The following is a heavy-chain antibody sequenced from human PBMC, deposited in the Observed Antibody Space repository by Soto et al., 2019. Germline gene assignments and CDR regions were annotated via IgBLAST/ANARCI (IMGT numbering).Heavy chain of an antibody. CDR2: IKQDGSEK. CDR1: GFTFSSYR. Sequence: GGSLRLSCAASGFTFSSYRMSWVRQAPGKGLEWVANIKQDGSEKYYVDSVKGRFTISRDNAKNSLYLQMNSLRAEDTAVYYCAREGDGNWFDPWGQGTLVTVSS. D-gene: IGHD3-10*01. J-gene: IGHJ5*02. V-gene: IGHV3-7*03. CDR3: AREGDGNWFDP.